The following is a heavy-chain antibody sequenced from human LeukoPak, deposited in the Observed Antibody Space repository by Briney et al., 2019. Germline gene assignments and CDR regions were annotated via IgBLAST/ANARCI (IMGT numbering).Heavy chain of an antibody. D-gene: IGHD3-9*01. CDR1: GGSFSGYY. J-gene: IGHJ4*02. CDR3: ARRPLTGYYTNFDY. CDR2: INHSGST. V-gene: IGHV4-34*01. Sequence: SETLSLTCAVYGGSFSGYYWSWIRQPPGKGLEWIGEINHSGSTNYNPSLKSRVTISVDTSKNQFSLKLSSVTAADTAVYYCARRPLTGYYTNFDYWGQGTLVTVSS.